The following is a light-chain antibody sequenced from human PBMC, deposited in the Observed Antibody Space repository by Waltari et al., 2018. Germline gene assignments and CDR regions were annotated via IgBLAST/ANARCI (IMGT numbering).Light chain of an antibody. CDR2: DAS. CDR3: QQRRNWPLT. CDR1: QSVGKY. J-gene: IGKJ4*01. V-gene: IGKV3-11*01. Sequence: EIVLTQSPAILSFSPGERATTSCRTSQSVGKYLAWYQQRPGQSPRLLIYDASYRATGIPARFSGSGSETDCTLTISSLQPEDFAVYYGQQRRNWPLTFGGGTRVEI.